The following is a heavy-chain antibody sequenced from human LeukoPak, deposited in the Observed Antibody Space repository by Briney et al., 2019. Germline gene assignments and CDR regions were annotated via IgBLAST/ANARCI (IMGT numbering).Heavy chain of an antibody. V-gene: IGHV3-23*01. CDR3: ARDRGSGIGYFDY. CDR2: ISGSGGST. CDR1: GFTFTTYA. Sequence: SGGSLRLSCAASGFTFTTYAMSWFRQAPGKGLEWVSAISGSGGSTYYADSVKGRFTISRDNSINTLYLQMSSLRAEDTAVYYCARDRGSGIGYFDYWGQGTLVTVSS. D-gene: IGHD3-10*01. J-gene: IGHJ4*02.